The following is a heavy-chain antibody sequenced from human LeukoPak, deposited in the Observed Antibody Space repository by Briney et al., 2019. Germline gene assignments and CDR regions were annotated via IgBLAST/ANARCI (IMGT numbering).Heavy chain of an antibody. CDR3: ARDDPHYYDSSGYYYYFDY. Sequence: ASVKVSCKASGYTFTSYAMNWVRQAPGQGLEWMGWINTNTGNPTYAQGLTGRFVFSLDTSVSTAYLQISSLKAEDTAVYYCARDDPHYYDSSGYYYYFDYWGQGTLVTVSS. CDR2: INTNTGNP. V-gene: IGHV7-4-1*02. CDR1: GYTFTSYA. D-gene: IGHD3-22*01. J-gene: IGHJ4*02.